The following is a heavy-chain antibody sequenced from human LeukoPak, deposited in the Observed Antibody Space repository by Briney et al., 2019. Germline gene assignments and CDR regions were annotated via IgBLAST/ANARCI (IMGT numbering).Heavy chain of an antibody. Sequence: GGSLRLSCAASGLTFSGSTMHWVRQASGKGLEWVGHIRDKTYNYATAYAASVKGRFTISRDDSKNTLYLQMNSLRAEDTAVYYCAKDHGDHAKNWYFDLWGRGTLVTVSS. CDR2: IRDKTYNYAT. CDR3: AKDHGDHAKNWYFDL. V-gene: IGHV3-73*01. CDR1: GLTFSGST. D-gene: IGHD4-17*01. J-gene: IGHJ2*01.